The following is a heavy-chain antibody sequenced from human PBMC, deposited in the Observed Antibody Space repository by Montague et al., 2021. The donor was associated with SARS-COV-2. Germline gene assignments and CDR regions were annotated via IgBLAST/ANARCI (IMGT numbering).Heavy chain of an antibody. CDR3: ARGLYNWNYEHWFDT. Sequence: SETPSLTCTVSGGSVGSSHYYWAWIRQPPGEGLEWIGTIYYSGSTYYNPSPRSRVTIDVDASTNQFSLKLHSVTAADTAVYFCARGLYNWNYEHWFDTWGQGTLVTVSS. J-gene: IGHJ5*02. V-gene: IGHV4-39*01. CDR1: GGSVGSSHYY. D-gene: IGHD1-7*01. CDR2: IYYSGST.